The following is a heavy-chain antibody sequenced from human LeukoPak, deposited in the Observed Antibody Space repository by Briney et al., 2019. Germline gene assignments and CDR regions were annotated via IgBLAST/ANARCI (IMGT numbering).Heavy chain of an antibody. J-gene: IGHJ4*02. CDR2: ISSSSSYI. Sequence: GGSLRLSCAASGFTFSSYSMNGVRQAPGKGLEWGSSISSSSSYIYYADSVKGRFTISRDNAKNSLYLHMNSLRAEDTAVYYCARDGTMITDYWGQGPLVTVSS. D-gene: IGHD3-22*01. V-gene: IGHV3-21*01. CDR1: GFTFSSYS. CDR3: ARDGTMITDY.